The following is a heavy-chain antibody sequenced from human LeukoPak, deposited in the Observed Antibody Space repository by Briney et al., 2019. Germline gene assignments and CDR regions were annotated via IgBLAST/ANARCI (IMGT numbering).Heavy chain of an antibody. CDR1: GFTFSSYS. CDR2: ISSSSSTI. J-gene: IGHJ5*02. D-gene: IGHD3-3*01. Sequence: PGGSLRLSCAASGFTFSSYSMNWVRQAPGKGLEWVSYISSSSSTIYYADSVKGRFTISRDNAKNSLYLQMNSLRAEDTAVYYCAAQQYYDFWSAAPGDWFDPWGQGTLVTVSS. CDR3: AAQQYYDFWSAAPGDWFDP. V-gene: IGHV3-48*01.